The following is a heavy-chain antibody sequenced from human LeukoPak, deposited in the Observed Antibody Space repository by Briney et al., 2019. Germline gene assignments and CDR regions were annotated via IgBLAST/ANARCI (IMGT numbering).Heavy chain of an antibody. Sequence: PSETLSLTCTVSGGSISSSSYYWGWIRQPPGKGLEWIGSIYYSGSTYYNPSLKSRVTISVDTSKNQFSLKLSSVTAADTAVYYCARLTSYYDSSGSDAFDIWGQGTMVTVSS. CDR3: ARLTSYYDSSGSDAFDI. D-gene: IGHD3-22*01. J-gene: IGHJ3*02. V-gene: IGHV4-39*01. CDR2: IYYSGST. CDR1: GGSISSSSYY.